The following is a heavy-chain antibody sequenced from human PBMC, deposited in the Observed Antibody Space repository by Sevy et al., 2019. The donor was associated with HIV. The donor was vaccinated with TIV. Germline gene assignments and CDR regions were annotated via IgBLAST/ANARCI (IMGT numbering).Heavy chain of an antibody. V-gene: IGHV4-39*01. J-gene: IGHJ6*03. CDR3: ASLSPIYHYMGV. Sequence: SETLSLTCGVSGGSISSICNYWGWIRQPPGRELEWIGSLYYEGTTYYNPSIQSRVRISGYTSKNLFSLDLTSVTAADTAVYYCASLSPIYHYMGVWGKGTTVTVSS. CDR1: GGSISSICNY. CDR2: LYYEGTT.